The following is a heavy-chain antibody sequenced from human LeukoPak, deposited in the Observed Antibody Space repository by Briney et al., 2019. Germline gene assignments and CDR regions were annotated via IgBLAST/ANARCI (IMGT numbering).Heavy chain of an antibody. V-gene: IGHV4-39*07. J-gene: IGHJ6*03. Sequence: SETLSLTCTVSGGSISSSSYYWGWIRQPPGKGLEWIGEIYHSGSTNYNPSLKSRVTISVDKSKNQFSLKLSSVTAADTAVYYCASPRYSSSFPIGPYYYYYMDVWGKGTTVTVSS. D-gene: IGHD6-6*01. CDR1: GGSISSSSYY. CDR2: IYHSGST. CDR3: ASPRYSSSFPIGPYYYYYMDV.